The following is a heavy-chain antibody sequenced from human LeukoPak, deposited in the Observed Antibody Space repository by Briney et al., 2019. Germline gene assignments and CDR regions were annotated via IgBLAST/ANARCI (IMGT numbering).Heavy chain of an antibody. CDR1: GYTFTSYD. D-gene: IGHD6-13*01. CDR2: MNPNSGNT. J-gene: IGHJ4*02. V-gene: IGHV1-8*01. CDR3: ARGGDKFAAAGTGSRREFDY. Sequence: ASVKVSCKASGYTFTSYDINWVRQATGQGLEWMGWMNPNSGNTGYAQKFQGRVTMTRNTSISTAYMELSSLRSEDTAVYYCARGGDKFAAAGTGSRREFDYWGQGTLVTVSS.